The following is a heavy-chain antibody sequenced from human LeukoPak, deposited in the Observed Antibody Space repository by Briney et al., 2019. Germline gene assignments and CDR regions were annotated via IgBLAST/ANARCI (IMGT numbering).Heavy chain of an antibody. CDR2: IYPGDSDT. D-gene: IGHD3-10*01. Sequence: PGESLEISCKGSEYSFTNYWIGWVRQMPGKGLEWMGIIYPGDSDTRYSPSFQGQVTISADKSISTAYLQWSSLKASDTAMYFCATYAGSYSKYFQHWGQGTLVTVSS. CDR1: EYSFTNYW. CDR3: ATYAGSYSKYFQH. J-gene: IGHJ1*01. V-gene: IGHV5-51*01.